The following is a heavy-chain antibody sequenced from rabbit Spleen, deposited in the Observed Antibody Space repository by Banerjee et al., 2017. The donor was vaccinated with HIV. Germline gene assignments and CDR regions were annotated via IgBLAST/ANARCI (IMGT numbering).Heavy chain of an antibody. CDR2: IDPLFGIT. CDR3: ARDGGSSFSSYGMDL. V-gene: IGHV1S47*01. Sequence: QEQLEESGGGLVKPEGSLTLTCKASGVSFSDKDVMCWVRQAPGKGLEWIGYIDPLFGITYYANWVNGRFSISRENAQNTVFLQMTSLTAADTATYFCARDGGSSFSSYGMDLWGPGTLVTVS. J-gene: IGHJ6*01. D-gene: IGHD8-1*01. CDR1: GVSFSDKD.